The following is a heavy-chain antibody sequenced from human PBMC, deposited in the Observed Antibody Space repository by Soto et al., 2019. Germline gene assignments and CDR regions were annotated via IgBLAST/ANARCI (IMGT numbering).Heavy chain of an antibody. J-gene: IGHJ4*02. CDR2: IYWDDDK. CDR3: AHRRGSSSPTLFDY. V-gene: IGHV2-5*02. CDR1: GFSLSTSGVG. D-gene: IGHD6-6*01. Sequence: QITLKESGPTLVKPTQTLTLTCTFSGFSLSTSGVGVGWIRQPPGKALEWLALIYWDDDKRYSPSLKSRLTIPKDTSKNQVVLTMTNMDPVDTATYYCAHRRGSSSPTLFDYWGQGTLVTVSS.